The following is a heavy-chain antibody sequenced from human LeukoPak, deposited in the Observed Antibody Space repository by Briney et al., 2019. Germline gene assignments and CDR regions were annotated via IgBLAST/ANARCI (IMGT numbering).Heavy chain of an antibody. CDR2: IYSGGST. V-gene: IGHV3-53*04. CDR1: GFTVSSNY. D-gene: IGHD3-10*01. CDR3: ARGGRGSGSLHNYYCYDGMDV. Sequence: PGGSLRLSCAVSGFTVSSNYMSWVRQAPGKGLEWVSVIYSGGSTYYADSVKGRFTISRHNSKNTLYLQMNSLRAEDRAVYYCARGGRGSGSLHNYYCYDGMDVGGQRTTVTAS. J-gene: IGHJ6*02.